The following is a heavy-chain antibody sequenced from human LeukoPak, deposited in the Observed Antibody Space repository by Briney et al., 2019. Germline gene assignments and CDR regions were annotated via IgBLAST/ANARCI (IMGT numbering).Heavy chain of an antibody. D-gene: IGHD3-9*01. CDR2: INPNSGGT. Sequence: ASVKVSCKASGYTFTGYYMHWVRQAPGQGLEWMGWINPNSGGTNYAQKFQGRVTMTRDTATSTGYMELRSLRSDDTAVYYCARGSYYAILTGFRTHRPFDYWGQGTLVTVSS. CDR3: ARGSYYAILTGFRTHRPFDY. J-gene: IGHJ4*02. V-gene: IGHV1-2*02. CDR1: GYTFTGYY.